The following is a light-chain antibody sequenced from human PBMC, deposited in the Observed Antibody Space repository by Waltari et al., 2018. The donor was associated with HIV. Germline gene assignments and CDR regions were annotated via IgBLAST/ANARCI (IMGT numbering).Light chain of an antibody. CDR3: GTWDSSLSVGT. J-gene: IGLJ3*02. CDR2: ENH. V-gene: IGLV1-51*02. CDR1: SSTIGSHS. Sequence: QSVLPQPPSVSAAPGQQVTISCSVPSSTIGSHSVSGYQPFPGTAPKLLIFENHKRPSGISDRFSGSKSGTSATLGIIGLQTGDEADYYCGTWDSSLSVGTFGGGTKLTVL.